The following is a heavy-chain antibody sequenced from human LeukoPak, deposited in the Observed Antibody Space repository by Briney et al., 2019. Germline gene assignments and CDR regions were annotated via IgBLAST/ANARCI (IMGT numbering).Heavy chain of an antibody. Sequence: GGSLRLSCAASGFTFSSYEMNWVRHAPGKGLECVSYIRSSGSTIYYADSVKGRFTNSRDNAKNSLYLQMNSLRAEDTAVYYCARSGYGDYALSVAFDIWGQGTMVTVS. D-gene: IGHD4-17*01. CDR3: ARSGYGDYALSVAFDI. CDR1: GFTFSSYE. CDR2: IRSSGSTI. J-gene: IGHJ3*02. V-gene: IGHV3-48*03.